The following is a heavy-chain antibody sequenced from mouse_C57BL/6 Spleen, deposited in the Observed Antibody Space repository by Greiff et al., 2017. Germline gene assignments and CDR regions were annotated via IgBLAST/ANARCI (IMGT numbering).Heavy chain of an antibody. CDR2: IYPGSGST. CDR3: ARGGSSGLWFAY. V-gene: IGHV1-55*01. D-gene: IGHD3-2*02. Sequence: QVQLQQPGAELVKPGASVKMSCKASGYTFTSYWITWVKQRPGQGLEWIGEIYPGSGSTNYNEKFKSKATLTVDTSSSTAYMQLSSLTSEDSAVYYCARGGSSGLWFAYWGQGTLVTVSA. J-gene: IGHJ3*01. CDR1: GYTFTSYW.